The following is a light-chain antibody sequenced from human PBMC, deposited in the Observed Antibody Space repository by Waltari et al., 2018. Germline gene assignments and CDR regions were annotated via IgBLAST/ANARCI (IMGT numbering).Light chain of an antibody. V-gene: IGKV3-20*01. CDR2: GAS. Sequence: EIVLTQFPDTLSLSPGERVALSCRASAIISNDHLSWYQQQPGQAPRLLIYGASRRATSAPDRFSGSGSGTDFTLTISRLEPEDFAFYYCHQYGSPPLTFGGGVKVEIK. CDR3: HQYGSPPLT. J-gene: IGKJ4*01. CDR1: AIISNDH.